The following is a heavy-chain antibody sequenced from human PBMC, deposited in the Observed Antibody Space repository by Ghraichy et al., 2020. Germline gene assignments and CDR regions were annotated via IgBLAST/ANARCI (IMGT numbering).Heavy chain of an antibody. CDR1: GGSITNTYYY. CDR2: LYFDGAT. Sequence: SKTLSLTCSVSGGSITNTYYYWAWIRQPPGKGLEWIGSLYFDGATYYNSSLSSRVFISVDTSKNLFSLKLTSVTTKDTAVYFCAKGKRFNLNPEAFDSWGQGALVTVSS. CDR3: AKGKRFNLNPEAFDS. J-gene: IGHJ4*02. D-gene: IGHD1-20*01. V-gene: IGHV4-39*01.